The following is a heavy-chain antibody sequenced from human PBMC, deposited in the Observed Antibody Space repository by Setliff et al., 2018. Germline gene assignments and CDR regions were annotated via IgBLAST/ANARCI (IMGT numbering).Heavy chain of an antibody. J-gene: IGHJ4*02. Sequence: AASVKVSCKASGYPFVGYYIYWMRQTPGQGFEWMGWINPKSGGTKYAVKFQGRVTMTRDTSINTIYMELSSLTSDDTAIYYCAKQGDLAFDYWGQGTQVTVPQ. CDR3: AKQGDLAFDY. D-gene: IGHD3-16*01. CDR2: INPKSGGT. V-gene: IGHV1-2*02. CDR1: GYPFVGYY.